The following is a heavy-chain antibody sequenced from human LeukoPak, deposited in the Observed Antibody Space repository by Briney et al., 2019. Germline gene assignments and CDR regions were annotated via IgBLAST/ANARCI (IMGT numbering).Heavy chain of an antibody. CDR1: GFTFSNYD. CDR3: ARGRYDSRIFDY. D-gene: IGHD3-22*01. Sequence: GGSLRLSCVASGFTFSNYDMNWVRQAPGKGLEWVSFISSSSSYIYYADSVKGRFTITRDNAKKSLYLQMNSLRAEDTAVYYCARGRYDSRIFDYWGQGTLVTVSS. J-gene: IGHJ4*02. V-gene: IGHV3-21*01. CDR2: ISSSSSYI.